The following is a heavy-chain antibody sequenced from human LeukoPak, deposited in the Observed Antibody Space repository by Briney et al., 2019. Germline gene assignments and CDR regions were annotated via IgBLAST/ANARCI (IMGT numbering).Heavy chain of an antibody. D-gene: IGHD6-13*01. CDR3: AREGTPAAGD. J-gene: IGHJ4*02. Sequence: XMNWVRXAPGKGLEWVASISSSSGYIYYADSVKGRFTISRDNAKNSLYLQMNSLRAEDTAVYYCAREGTPAAGDWGQGTLVTVSS. CDR1: X. CDR2: ISSSSGYI. V-gene: IGHV3-21*06.